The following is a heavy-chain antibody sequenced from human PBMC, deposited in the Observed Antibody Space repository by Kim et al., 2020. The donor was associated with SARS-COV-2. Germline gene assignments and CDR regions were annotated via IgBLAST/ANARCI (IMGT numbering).Heavy chain of an antibody. Sequence: GGSLRLSCAASGFTFDDYAMHWVRQAPGKGLEWVSGISWNSGSIVYADSVKGRFTISRDNAKNSLYLQMNSLRAEDTALYYCAKGETSSGWARPDRQLGFDYWGQGTLVTVSS. J-gene: IGHJ4*02. CDR2: ISWNSGSI. V-gene: IGHV3-9*01. CDR1: GFTFDDYA. CDR3: AKGETSSGWARPDRQLGFDY. D-gene: IGHD6-19*01.